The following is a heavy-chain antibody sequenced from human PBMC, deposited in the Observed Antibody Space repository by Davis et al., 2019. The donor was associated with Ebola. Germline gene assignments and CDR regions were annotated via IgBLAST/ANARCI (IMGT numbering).Heavy chain of an antibody. CDR3: ARDGGDCTNGVCYNYWYFDL. CDR2: INPSGGST. V-gene: IGHV1-46*01. D-gene: IGHD2-8*01. CDR1: GYTFTSYY. Sequence: ASVKVSCKASGYTFTSYYMHWVRQAPGQGLEWMGIINPSGGSTSYAQKFQGRVTMTRDTSTSTVYMELSSLRSDDTAVYYCARDGGDCTNGVCYNYWYFDLWGRGTLVTVSS. J-gene: IGHJ2*01.